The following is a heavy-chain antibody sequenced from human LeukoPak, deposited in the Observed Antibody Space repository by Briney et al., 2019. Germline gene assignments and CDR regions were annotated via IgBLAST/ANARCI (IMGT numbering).Heavy chain of an antibody. J-gene: IGHJ6*02. Sequence: ASVKVSCKGSGYTFTGYYMHGVRQAPGQGREWMGGINPNSGGTDYAYGFQGRVTMTRDTSISTAYMELSSLRSDDTAVYYCARDLHSYCSCTSCRPWGYYYYGMDVWGQGTTVTVSS. CDR2: INPNSGGT. V-gene: IGHV1-2*07. D-gene: IGHD2-2*01. CDR3: ARDLHSYCSCTSCRPWGYYYYGMDV. CDR1: GYTFTGYY.